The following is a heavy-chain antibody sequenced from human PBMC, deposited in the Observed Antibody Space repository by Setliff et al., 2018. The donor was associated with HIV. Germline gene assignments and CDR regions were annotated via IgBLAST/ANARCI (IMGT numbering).Heavy chain of an antibody. Sequence: ASVKVSCKASGYTFAGYYLHWVRQAPGQGLEWMGWIDPNSGDTNYEQKFQGRVSMTRDTSISTVYMELSSLRSDDTAVYYCARAAGYSSSWHRYAFEIWGQGTMVTVS. D-gene: IGHD6-13*01. J-gene: IGHJ3*02. CDR2: IDPNSGDT. CDR3: ARAAGYSSSWHRYAFEI. CDR1: GYTFAGYY. V-gene: IGHV1-2*02.